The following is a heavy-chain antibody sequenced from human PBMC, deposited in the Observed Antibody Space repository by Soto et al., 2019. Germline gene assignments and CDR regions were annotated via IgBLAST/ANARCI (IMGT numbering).Heavy chain of an antibody. J-gene: IGHJ5*02. D-gene: IGHD2-15*01. Sequence: SETLSLTCTVSGGSISSGGYYWSWIRQHPGKGLEWIGYIYYSGSTYYNPSLKSRVTISVDTSKNQFSLKLSSVTAADTAVYYCARAPPGDIVDHWFDPWGQGTLVTVSS. CDR2: IYYSGST. CDR3: ARAPPGDIVDHWFDP. V-gene: IGHV4-31*03. CDR1: GGSISSGGYY.